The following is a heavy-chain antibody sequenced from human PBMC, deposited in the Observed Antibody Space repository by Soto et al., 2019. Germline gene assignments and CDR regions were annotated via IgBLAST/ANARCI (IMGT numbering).Heavy chain of an antibody. CDR1: GGSISSGGYS. CDR2: IYHSGST. Sequence: QLQLQESGSGLVKPSQTLSLTCAVSGGSISSGGYSWSWIRQPPGKGLEWIGYIYHSGSTYYNPSLKSRVTISVDRSKNQFSLKLSSVTAADTAVYYCARDAQYCTNGVCYRYGMDVWGQGTTVTVSS. V-gene: IGHV4-30-2*01. J-gene: IGHJ6*02. D-gene: IGHD2-8*01. CDR3: ARDAQYCTNGVCYRYGMDV.